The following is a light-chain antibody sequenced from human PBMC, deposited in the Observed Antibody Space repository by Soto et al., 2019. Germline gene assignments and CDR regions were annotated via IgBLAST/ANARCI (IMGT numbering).Light chain of an antibody. Sequence: QSVLTQPASVSGSPGQSITISCTGTSNDVGVYNYVSWFQQHPGKAPKLMIYEVSHRPSGVSNRFSASKSGNTASLTISGLQAEDEADYYCTSYTNSNTVLFGGGTKVTVL. CDR2: EVS. V-gene: IGLV2-14*01. CDR1: SNDVGVYNY. J-gene: IGLJ2*01. CDR3: TSYTNSNTVL.